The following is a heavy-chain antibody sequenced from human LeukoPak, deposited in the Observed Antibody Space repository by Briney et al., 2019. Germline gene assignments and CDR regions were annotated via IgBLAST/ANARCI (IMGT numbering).Heavy chain of an antibody. D-gene: IGHD3-9*01. CDR2: INHSGST. J-gene: IGHJ4*02. Sequence: SETLSLTCAVYGGSFSGYYWSWIRQPPGKGLEWIGEINHSGSTNYNPSLKSRVTISVDTSKNQFSLKLSSVTAADTAVYYCARAPNCDILTGYGYYFDYWGQGTLVTVSS. CDR1: GGSFSGYY. CDR3: ARAPNCDILTGYGYYFDY. V-gene: IGHV4-34*01.